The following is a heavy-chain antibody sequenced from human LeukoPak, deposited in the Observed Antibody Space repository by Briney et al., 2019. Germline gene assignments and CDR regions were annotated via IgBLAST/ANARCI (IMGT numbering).Heavy chain of an antibody. D-gene: IGHD2-15*01. J-gene: IGHJ4*02. Sequence: GGSLSFSCGASGFSFVSYVMSWARQAPGKRPEAVSAISGVGDTYYAPSVRGRFTISRDNSKNSLYLQMNSLGGEDTALYYCARYCGAASCYSGFDYWGQGTLVTVAS. V-gene: IGHV3-23*01. CDR2: ISGVGDT. CDR3: ARYCGAASCYSGFDY. CDR1: GFSFVSYV.